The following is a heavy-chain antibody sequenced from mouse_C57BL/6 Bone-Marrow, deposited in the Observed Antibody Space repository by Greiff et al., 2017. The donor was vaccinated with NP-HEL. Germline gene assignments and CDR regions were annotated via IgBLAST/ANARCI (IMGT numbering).Heavy chain of an antibody. D-gene: IGHD2-4*01. CDR3: AKTGDYDGVWYFDV. CDR2: IWRGGNT. V-gene: IGHV2-5*01. J-gene: IGHJ1*03. Sequence: QVQLQQSGPGLVQPSQSLSITCTVSGFSLTSYGVHWVRQSPGKGLEWLGVIWRGGNTDYIAAFMSRLSITKDNSKSQVFFKMNSLEADDTAIYYCAKTGDYDGVWYFDVWGTGTTLTVSS. CDR1: GFSLTSYG.